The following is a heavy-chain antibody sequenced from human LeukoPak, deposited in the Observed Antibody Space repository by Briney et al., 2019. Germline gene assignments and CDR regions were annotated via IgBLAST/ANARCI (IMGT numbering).Heavy chain of an antibody. D-gene: IGHD2-15*01. CDR2: ISSSSTII. V-gene: IGHV3-48*02. CDR1: GFNFTSYN. Sequence: GGSLRLSCAASGFNFTSYNMNWVRQAPGKGLEWVSYISSSSTIIYYAGSVKGRFTISRGNAKNSLYLQMNSLRDEDTAVYYCARSAYCSGGSCYPNDYWGQGTLVTVSS. CDR3: ARSAYCSGGSCYPNDY. J-gene: IGHJ4*02.